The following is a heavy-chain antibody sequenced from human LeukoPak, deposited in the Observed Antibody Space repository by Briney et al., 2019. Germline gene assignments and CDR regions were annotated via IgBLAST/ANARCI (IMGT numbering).Heavy chain of an antibody. D-gene: IGHD2-15*01. CDR2: IKQDGSEK. CDR1: GFTFSSYR. CDR3: ARDPGSWAASDY. Sequence: GGSLRLSCAASGFTFSSYRMSWVRQAPGKGLEWVANIKQDGSEKYYVDSVKGRFTISRDNAKNSLYLQMNSLRAEDTAVYYCARDPGSWAASDYWGQGTLVTVSS. J-gene: IGHJ4*02. V-gene: IGHV3-7*01.